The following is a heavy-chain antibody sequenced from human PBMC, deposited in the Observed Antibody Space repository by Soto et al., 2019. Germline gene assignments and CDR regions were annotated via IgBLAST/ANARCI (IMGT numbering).Heavy chain of an antibody. V-gene: IGHV6-1*01. CDR3: ARHNYGSGSTYFDY. D-gene: IGHD3-10*01. J-gene: IGHJ4*02. Sequence: PSRGLEWLGRTYYRSKWYNDYAVSVKGRITINPDTSNNQLSLQLNSVTPDDTAVYYCARHNYGSGSTYFDYWGQGTLVTVSS. CDR2: TYYRSKWYN.